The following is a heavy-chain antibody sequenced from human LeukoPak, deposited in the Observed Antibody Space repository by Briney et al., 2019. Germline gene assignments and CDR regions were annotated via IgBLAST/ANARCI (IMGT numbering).Heavy chain of an antibody. CDR3: AKDLYYDSSGPNDAFDI. CDR2: ISGSGGST. V-gene: IGHV3-23*01. Sequence: PGGSLRLSCAASGFTFSSYAMSWVRQAPGKGLEWVSAISGSGGSTYYADSVKGRFTISRDNSKNTLYPQMNSLRAEDTAVYYCAKDLYYDSSGPNDAFDIWGQGTMVTVSS. D-gene: IGHD3-22*01. J-gene: IGHJ3*02. CDR1: GFTFSSYA.